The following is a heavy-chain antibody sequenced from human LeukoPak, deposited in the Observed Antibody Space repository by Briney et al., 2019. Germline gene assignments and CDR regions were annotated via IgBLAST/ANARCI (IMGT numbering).Heavy chain of an antibody. CDR2: IYYSGST. CDR3: ARDTLKGGLDY. J-gene: IGHJ4*02. D-gene: IGHD2-2*02. Sequence: SETLSLTXTVSGGSISSGDYYWSWIRQPPGKGLQWIGYIYYSGSTYYNPSLKCRVTISVDTSKNQFSLKLSSVTAADTAVYYCARDTLKGGLDYWGQGTLVTVSS. CDR1: GGSISSGDYY. V-gene: IGHV4-30-4*08.